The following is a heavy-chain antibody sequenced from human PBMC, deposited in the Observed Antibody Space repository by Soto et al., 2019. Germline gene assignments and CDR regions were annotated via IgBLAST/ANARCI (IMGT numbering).Heavy chain of an antibody. J-gene: IGHJ6*02. D-gene: IGHD6-13*01. V-gene: IGHV1-69*13. CDR3: ARAQTGYSSSWYDLESYYYYYGMDV. Sequence: SVKVSCKASGGTFSSYAISWVRQAPGQGLEWMGGIIPIFGTANYAQKFQGRVTITADESTSTAYMELSSLRSEDTAVYYCARAQTGYSSSWYDLESYYYYYGMDVWGQGTTVTVSS. CDR1: GGTFSSYA. CDR2: IIPIFGTA.